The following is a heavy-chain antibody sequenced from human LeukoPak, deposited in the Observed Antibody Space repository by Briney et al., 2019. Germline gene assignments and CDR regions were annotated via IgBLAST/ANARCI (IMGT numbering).Heavy chain of an antibody. CDR1: GFTFSNNA. J-gene: IGHJ3*02. D-gene: IGHD3-10*01. CDR2: ICGGGGST. V-gene: IGHV3-23*01. Sequence: GGSLRLSCAASGFTFSNNAMSWVRQAPGKGLEWVSAICGGGGSTYYADFVKGRFTISRDNSKNTLYVQMNSLRAEDTALYYCAKEGSTMSRGHTVGFDMGGQGTLVPVSS. CDR3: AKEGSTMSRGHTVGFDM.